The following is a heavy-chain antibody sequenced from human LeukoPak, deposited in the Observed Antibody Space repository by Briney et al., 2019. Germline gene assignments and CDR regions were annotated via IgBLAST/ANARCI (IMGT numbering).Heavy chain of an antibody. J-gene: IGHJ4*02. D-gene: IGHD1-26*01. V-gene: IGHV3-23*01. CDR1: GLTFSNYA. Sequence: GGSLSLSCAASGLTFSNYAMSWFRQAPGKGLEWVSGITSGFTPHYADSVKGRFTISRDNSKNTFHLQMNSLRAEDTAVYYCAKDYSDSRVGDVFFEYWGQGTLVTASS. CDR3: AKDYSDSRVGDVFFEY. CDR2: ITSGFTP.